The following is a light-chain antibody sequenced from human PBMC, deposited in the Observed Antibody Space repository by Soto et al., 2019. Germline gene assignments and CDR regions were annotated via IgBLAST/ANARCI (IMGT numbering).Light chain of an antibody. CDR3: SSFASSIPLV. CDR1: SSDVGGYNY. V-gene: IGLV2-14*03. J-gene: IGLJ2*01. CDR2: DVT. Sequence: QSALTQPASVSGSPGQSITISCTGTSSDVGGYNYVSWYQRHPGKAPKLLICDVTNRPSGVSNRFSGSKSGNTASLTISGLQTEDEADYYCSSFASSIPLVFGGGTKVTVL.